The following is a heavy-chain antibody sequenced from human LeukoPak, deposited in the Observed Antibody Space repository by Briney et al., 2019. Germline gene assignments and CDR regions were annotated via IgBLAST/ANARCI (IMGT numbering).Heavy chain of an antibody. Sequence: SETLSLTCTVSGGSISNYYWSWIRQPPGKGLEWIGYIFYTETTNYNFSLKSRLTISVDTSKNQFSLRLTSVTAADTAVYYCARFRPGLGVWTGYYPFDYWGLGTLVTVSS. D-gene: IGHD3/OR15-3a*01. CDR3: ARFRPGLGVWTGYYPFDY. J-gene: IGHJ4*02. V-gene: IGHV4-59*01. CDR1: GGSISNYY. CDR2: IFYTETT.